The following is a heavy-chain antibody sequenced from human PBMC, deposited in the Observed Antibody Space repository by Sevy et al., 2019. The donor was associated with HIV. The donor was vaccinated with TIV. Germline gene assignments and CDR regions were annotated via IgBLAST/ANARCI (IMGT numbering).Heavy chain of an antibody. D-gene: IGHD3-22*01. CDR1: GYSITNYW. V-gene: IGHV5-51*01. CDR2: MYPGDSDT. CDR3: ARRGYYDSSGYYTYGMDV. Sequence: GESLKISCKGSGYSITNYWIGWVRQMPGKGLEWMGIMYPGDSDTRYSPSFEGQVTISANKSISTAYLQWSSLKASDTAMYYCARRGYYDSSGYYTYGMDVWGQGTTVTVSS. J-gene: IGHJ6*02.